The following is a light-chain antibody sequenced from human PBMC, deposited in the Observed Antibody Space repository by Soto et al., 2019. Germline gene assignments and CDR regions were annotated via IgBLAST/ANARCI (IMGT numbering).Light chain of an antibody. J-gene: IGKJ5*01. CDR2: GAS. V-gene: IGKV3-15*01. Sequence: EIVLTQSPATLSLSPGERATLSCRASQSVSSNLAWYQQKPGQAPRLLIYGASTRATGIPARFSGSGSGTEFTLTISSLQSEDFAVYYCQQYNNWHITFGQGTRLEI. CDR3: QQYNNWHIT. CDR1: QSVSSN.